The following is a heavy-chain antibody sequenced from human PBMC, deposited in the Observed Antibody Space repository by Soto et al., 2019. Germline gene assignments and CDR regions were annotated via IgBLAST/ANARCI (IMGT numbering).Heavy chain of an antibody. D-gene: IGHD6-13*01. CDR1: GYSFTTYW. Sequence: GESLKISCQGSGYSFTTYWIGWVRQMPGKGLEWMGIMYPGDSDTRYSPSFQGQITISADKSISTAYLQWSSLKASDTAMYYCARLQAAAGDNDLTLDYWSQGTLVTVSS. J-gene: IGHJ4*02. CDR2: MYPGDSDT. CDR3: ARLQAAAGDNDLTLDY. V-gene: IGHV5-51*01.